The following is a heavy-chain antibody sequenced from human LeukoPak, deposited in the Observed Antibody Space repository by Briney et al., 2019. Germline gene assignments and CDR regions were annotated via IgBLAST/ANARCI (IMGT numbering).Heavy chain of an antibody. CDR3: ARNYDILTGFDN. J-gene: IGHJ4*02. Sequence: SETLSLTCTVSGGSLSRYYASCIRQPPGKGLECLGYIFYCGGTNYNPSLKGRVTISVDTSKNHFSLKLIPLTAPDTALYYFARNYDILTGFDNWGQGTLVTLSS. V-gene: IGHV4-59*13. D-gene: IGHD3-9*01. CDR2: IFYCGGT. CDR1: GGSLSRYY.